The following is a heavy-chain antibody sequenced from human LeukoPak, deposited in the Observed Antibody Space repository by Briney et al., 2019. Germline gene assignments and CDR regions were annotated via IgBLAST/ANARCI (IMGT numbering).Heavy chain of an antibody. CDR2: IYPSGIT. D-gene: IGHD3-22*01. Sequence: PSETLSLTCTVSGGSINSNNYYWGWVRQPPGKGLEWIGSIYPSGITYYNPSLKSRVAVSVDTSKNQFSLKLSSVTAADTAVYYCARDGPYYYDSSGYYDAFDIWGQGTMVTVSS. V-gene: IGHV4-39*02. CDR3: ARDGPYYYDSSGYYDAFDI. J-gene: IGHJ3*02. CDR1: GGSINSNNYY.